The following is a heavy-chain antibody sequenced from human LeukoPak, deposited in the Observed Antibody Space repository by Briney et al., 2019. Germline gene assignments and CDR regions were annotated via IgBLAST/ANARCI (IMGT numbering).Heavy chain of an antibody. CDR3: ARIQEGYCSGGSCYGPPNWFDP. D-gene: IGHD2-15*01. V-gene: IGHV1-18*01. J-gene: IGHJ5*02. CDR2: ISAYNGNT. Sequence: EASVTVSCKASGYTFTSYGISWVRQAPGQGLEWMGWISAYNGNTNYAQKLQGRVTMTTDTSTSTAYMELRSLRSDDTAVYYCARIQEGYCSGGSCYGPPNWFDPWGQGTLVTVSS. CDR1: GYTFTSYG.